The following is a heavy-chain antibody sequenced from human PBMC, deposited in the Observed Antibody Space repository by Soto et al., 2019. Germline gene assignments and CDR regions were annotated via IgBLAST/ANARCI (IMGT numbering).Heavy chain of an antibody. CDR2: ISSSSSYI. D-gene: IGHD3-10*01. J-gene: IGHJ4*02. CDR1: GFTFSSYS. V-gene: IGHV3-21*01. Sequence: EVQLVESGGGLVKPGGSLRLSCAASGFTFSSYSMNWVRQAPGKGLEWVSSISSSSSYISYADSVKGRFTISRDNAKNSLYLQMNSLRAEDTAVYYCARDSAVLWFGDRHGFDYWGQGTLVTVSS. CDR3: ARDSAVLWFGDRHGFDY.